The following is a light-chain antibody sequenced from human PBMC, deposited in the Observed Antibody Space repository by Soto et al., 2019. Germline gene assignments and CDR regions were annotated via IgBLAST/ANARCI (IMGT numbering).Light chain of an antibody. V-gene: IGLV2-8*01. CDR1: RSDVGGYKY. Sequence: QSALTQPPSASGSPGQSVTISCTGSRSDVGGYKYVSWYQQHPGKVPKLMIYEVTKRPSGVPDRFSGSKSGNTAYLTVSGLQAEDEAYYYCGSYAGSNNVVFGGGTKLTVL. J-gene: IGLJ2*01. CDR3: GSYAGSNNVV. CDR2: EVT.